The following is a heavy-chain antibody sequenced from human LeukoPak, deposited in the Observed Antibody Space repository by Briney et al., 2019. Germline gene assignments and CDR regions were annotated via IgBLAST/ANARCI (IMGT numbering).Heavy chain of an antibody. CDR3: ARGDQLRSDYYYYYMDV. CDR1: GFTFSSYW. D-gene: IGHD2-2*01. V-gene: IGHV3-7*01. Sequence: GGSLRLSCAASGFTFSSYWMSWVRQAPGKGLEWVANIKQDGSEKYYVDSVKGRFTISRDNAKNSLYLQMNSLRAEDTAVYYCARGDQLRSDYYYYYMDVWAKGTTVTVSS. J-gene: IGHJ6*03. CDR2: IKQDGSEK.